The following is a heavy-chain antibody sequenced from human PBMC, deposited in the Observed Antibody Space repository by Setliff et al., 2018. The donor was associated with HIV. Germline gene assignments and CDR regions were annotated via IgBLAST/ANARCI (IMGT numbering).Heavy chain of an antibody. J-gene: IGHJ4*02. CDR3: ARYSTLTTNFDY. CDR2: IYHSGNT. Sequence: SETLSLTCTVSGYSISSDYWWGWIRQPPGKGLEWIGSIYHSGNTYYNPSLTGRVTISVDTSKNQFSLKLAFVTAADTAVYYCARYSTLTTNFDYWGQGTLVTVSS. CDR1: GYSISSDYW. D-gene: IGHD4-17*01. V-gene: IGHV4-38-2*02.